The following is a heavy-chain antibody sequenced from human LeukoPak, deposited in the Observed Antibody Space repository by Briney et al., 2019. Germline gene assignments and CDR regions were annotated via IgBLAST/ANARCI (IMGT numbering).Heavy chain of an antibody. J-gene: IGHJ5*02. Sequence: GGSLRLSCAASGFTFSSYEMNWVRQAPGKGLEWVSYISSSGSTIYYADSVKGRFTISRDNAKNSLYLQMNSLRAEDTAVYYCARVWEVPRLPFDPWGQGTLVTVSS. CDR2: ISSSGSTI. D-gene: IGHD1-26*01. CDR3: ARVWEVPRLPFDP. CDR1: GFTFSSYE. V-gene: IGHV3-48*03.